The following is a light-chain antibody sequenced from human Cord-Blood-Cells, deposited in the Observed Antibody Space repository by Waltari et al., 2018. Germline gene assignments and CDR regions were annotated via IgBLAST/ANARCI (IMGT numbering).Light chain of an antibody. V-gene: IGKV3-20*01. Sequence: IVLTQSPGTLSLSPGERATLSCRASQSVSSSYLAWYQQKPGQAPRLLIYGASSRATSIPDRFSGRGSGKDFNLTSSRLETENFAVYYRQQYGSSPRTFGQGTKVESK. J-gene: IGKJ1*01. CDR3: QQYGSSPRT. CDR1: QSVSSSY. CDR2: GAS.